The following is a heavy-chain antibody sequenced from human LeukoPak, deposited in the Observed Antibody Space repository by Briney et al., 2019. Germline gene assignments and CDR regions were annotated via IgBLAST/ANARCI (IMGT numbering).Heavy chain of an antibody. D-gene: IGHD6-19*01. CDR2: ISWNSGSI. J-gene: IGHJ4*02. CDR1: GFTFDDYA. Sequence: PGGSLRLSCAASGFTFDDYAMHWVRQAPGKGLEWVSGISWNSGSIGYADSVKGRFTISRDNAKNSLYLQMNSLRVEDTAVYYCTRVIVAVPGYFDYFDFWGQGVLVTVSS. CDR3: TRVIVAVPGYFDYFDF. V-gene: IGHV3-9*01.